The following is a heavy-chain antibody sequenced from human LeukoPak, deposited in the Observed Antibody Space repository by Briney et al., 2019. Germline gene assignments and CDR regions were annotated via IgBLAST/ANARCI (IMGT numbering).Heavy chain of an antibody. CDR2: IYYSGST. J-gene: IGHJ6*03. CDR3: ARVTGARRNNYYYSMDV. Sequence: SETLSLTCTVSGGSISSYYWSWIRQPPGKGLEWIGYIYYSGSTNYNPSLKSRVTISVDTSKNQFSLKLSSVTAADTAVYYCARVTGARRNNYYYSMDVWGKGTTVPVSS. D-gene: IGHD1-14*01. V-gene: IGHV4-59*01. CDR1: GGSISSYY.